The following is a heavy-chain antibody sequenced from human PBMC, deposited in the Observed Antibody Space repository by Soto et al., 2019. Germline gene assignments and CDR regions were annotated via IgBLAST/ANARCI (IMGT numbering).Heavy chain of an antibody. V-gene: IGHV3-23*01. CDR3: AKAEGGTWGTEYFQY. Sequence: EVQLLESGGALVQPGGSLRLSCAASGFTFSSYAMTWVRQAPGKGLEWVSLITGSGGDTYYGDSVKGRFTISRDNSKNTLFLQMNSLRVEDPAVYFWAKAEGGTWGTEYFQYWGQGTLVTVSS. J-gene: IGHJ1*01. D-gene: IGHD7-27*01. CDR2: ITGSGGDT. CDR1: GFTFSSYA.